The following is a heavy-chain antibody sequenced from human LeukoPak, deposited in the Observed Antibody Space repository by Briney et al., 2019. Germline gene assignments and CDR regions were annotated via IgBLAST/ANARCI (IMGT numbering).Heavy chain of an antibody. CDR1: GGTFSSYA. J-gene: IGHJ3*02. CDR3: AREGLTGDRAAFDI. V-gene: IGHV1-69*13. CDR2: IIPIFGTA. Sequence: ASVKVSCKASGGTFSSYAISWVRQAPGQGLEWMGGIIPIFGTANYAQKFQGRVTITADESTSTAYMELSSLRSEDTAVYYCAREGLTGDRAAFDIWGQGTMVTVSS. D-gene: IGHD7-27*01.